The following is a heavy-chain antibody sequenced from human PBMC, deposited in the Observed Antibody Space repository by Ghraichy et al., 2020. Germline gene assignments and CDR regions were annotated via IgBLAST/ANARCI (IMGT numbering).Heavy chain of an antibody. CDR3: AKASSTVTTWDAFDI. CDR1: GFTFDDYT. D-gene: IGHD4-17*01. CDR2: ISWDGGST. Sequence: GGSLRLSCAASGFTFDDYTMHWVRQAPGKGLEWVSLISWDGGSTYYADSVKGRFTISRDNSKNSLYLQMNSLRTEDTALYYCAKASSTVTTWDAFDIWGQGTMVTVSS. V-gene: IGHV3-43*01. J-gene: IGHJ3*02.